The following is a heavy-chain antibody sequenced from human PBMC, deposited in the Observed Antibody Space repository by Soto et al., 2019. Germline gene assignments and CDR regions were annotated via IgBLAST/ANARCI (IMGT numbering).Heavy chain of an antibody. V-gene: IGHV4-4*07. CDR1: GASIRDKY. D-gene: IGHD3-10*01. Sequence: QVQLQESGPGLVKPSETLSLTCSISGASIRDKYWSWLRQSAEKGLEFIGRSSNGGTTVYNPSLKRPVTMSLDTPKAPFSLKLTSVPAADTAVYSCAKKGDYGGWFDPLGQGTMVTFSS. J-gene: IGHJ5*02. CDR2: SSNGGTT. CDR3: AKKGDYGGWFDP.